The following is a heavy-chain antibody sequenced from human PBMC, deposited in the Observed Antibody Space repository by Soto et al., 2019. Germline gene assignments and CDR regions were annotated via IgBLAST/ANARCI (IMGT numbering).Heavy chain of an antibody. CDR2: INSAGSST. CDR3: TRGGSGYGNFDY. V-gene: IGHV3-74*01. CDR1: GFSFNTW. Sequence: EVQLVESGGGVVQPGGSLRLSCAASGFSFNTWMHWVRQAPGKGLVWLSRINSAGSSTTYADSVEGRFFVSRDNAKNTLYLQTNSLTADDTAVYYCTRGGSGYGNFDYWGQGVLLTVSS. D-gene: IGHD5-12*01. J-gene: IGHJ4*02.